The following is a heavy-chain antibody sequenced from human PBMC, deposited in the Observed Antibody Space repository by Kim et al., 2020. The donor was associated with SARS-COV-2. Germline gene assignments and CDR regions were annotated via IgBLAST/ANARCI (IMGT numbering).Heavy chain of an antibody. D-gene: IGHD3-22*01. V-gene: IGHV3-30*04. CDR2: ISYDGSNK. CDR1: GFTFSSYA. J-gene: IGHJ4*02. Sequence: GGSLRLSCAASGFTFSSYAMHWVRQAPGKGLEWVAVISYDGSNKYYADSVKGRFTISRDNSKNTLYLQMNSLRAEDTAVYYCARGGSSGYYSHEYYFDYWGQGTLVTVSS. CDR3: ARGGSSGYYSHEYYFDY.